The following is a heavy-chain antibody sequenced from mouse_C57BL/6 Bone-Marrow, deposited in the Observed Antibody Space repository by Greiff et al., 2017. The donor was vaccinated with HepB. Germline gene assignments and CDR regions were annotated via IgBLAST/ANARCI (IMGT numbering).Heavy chain of an antibody. D-gene: IGHD1-1*01. V-gene: IGHV2-6-1*01. CDR2: IWSDGST. J-gene: IGHJ4*01. Sequence: VQLQESGPGLVAPSQSLSITCTVSGFSLTSYGVHWVRQPPGKGLEWLVVIWSDGSTTYNSALKSRLSISKDNSKSQVFLKMNSLQTDDTAMYYCARHNSSLRYYAMDYWGQGTSVTVSS. CDR3: ARHNSSLRYYAMDY. CDR1: GFSLTSYG.